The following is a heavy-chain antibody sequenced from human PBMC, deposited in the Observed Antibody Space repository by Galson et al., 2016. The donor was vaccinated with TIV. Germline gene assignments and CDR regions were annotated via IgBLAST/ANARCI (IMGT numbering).Heavy chain of an antibody. V-gene: IGHV4-38-2*01. CDR2: FYYGGST. CDR3: AKMARTTGPDTEYYFDH. J-gene: IGHJ4*02. CDR1: GSSISSGYY. Sequence: TLSLTCAVSGSSISSGYYWGWIRQSPGKGLEWIGSFYYGGSTYYNPPLKSRVAISVDTSKNQFSLRLSSVTAADTAVYYCAKMARTTGPDTEYYFDHWGQGMLVTVSP. D-gene: IGHD1-1*01.